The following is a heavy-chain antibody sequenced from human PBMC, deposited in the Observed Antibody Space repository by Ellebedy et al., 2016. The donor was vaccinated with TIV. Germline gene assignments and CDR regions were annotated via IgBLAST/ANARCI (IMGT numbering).Heavy chain of an antibody. CDR2: IYYRGLT. J-gene: IGHJ4*02. CDR3: ARHAPSYDFWSSPGFDY. D-gene: IGHD3-3*01. V-gene: IGHV4-39*01. CDR1: GVSIGDTRYY. Sequence: MPSETLSLTCVVSGVSIGDTRYYWAWFRQSPGKGLEWIGSIYYRGLTYESPSFKSRATISVDTSKNQFSLKLSPVTAADTALYYCARHAPSYDFWSSPGFDYWGQGTLLTVSS.